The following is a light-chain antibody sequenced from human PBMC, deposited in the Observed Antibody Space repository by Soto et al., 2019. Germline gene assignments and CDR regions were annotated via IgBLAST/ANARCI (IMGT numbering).Light chain of an antibody. CDR2: DAS. CDR3: QQRSNWPPVT. V-gene: IGKV3-11*01. Sequence: EIVLTQSPATLSLSPGERATLSCRASQSVSSYLAWYQQKPGQAPRLLIYDASNRATGIPARFSGSGSGTDFTLTTSSIEPEDFAVYYCQQRSNWPPVTFGPGTKVDIK. J-gene: IGKJ3*01. CDR1: QSVSSY.